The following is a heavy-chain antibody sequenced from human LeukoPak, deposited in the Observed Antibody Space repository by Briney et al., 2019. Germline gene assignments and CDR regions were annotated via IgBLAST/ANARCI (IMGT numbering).Heavy chain of an antibody. CDR2: ISGSGGST. D-gene: IGHD1-26*01. CDR3: AKDYGEWELGP. Sequence: PGGSLRLSCAASGFTFSSYWMHWVRQAPGKGLEWVSAISGSGGSTYYADSVKGRFTISRDNSKNTLYLQMNSLRAEDTAVYYCAKDYGEWELGPWGQGTLVTVSS. V-gene: IGHV3-23*01. CDR1: GFTFSSYW. J-gene: IGHJ5*02.